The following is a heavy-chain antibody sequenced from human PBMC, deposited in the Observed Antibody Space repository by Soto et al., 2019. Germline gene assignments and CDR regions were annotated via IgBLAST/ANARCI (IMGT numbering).Heavy chain of an antibody. V-gene: IGHV3-23*01. J-gene: IGHJ6*03. CDR3: AEYLDFWRVYYYMDV. Sequence: GGSLRLSCAASGFTFSSYAMSWVRQAPGKGLEWVSAISGSGGSPYYADSVKGRFTISRDNSKNTLYLQMNSLRAEDTAVYYCAEYLDFWRVYYYMDVWGKGTTVTVSS. D-gene: IGHD3-3*01. CDR1: GFTFSSYA. CDR2: ISGSGGSP.